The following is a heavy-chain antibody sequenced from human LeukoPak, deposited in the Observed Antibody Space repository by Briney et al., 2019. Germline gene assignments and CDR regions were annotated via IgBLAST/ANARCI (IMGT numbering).Heavy chain of an antibody. D-gene: IGHD3-3*01. CDR1: GDSVSSYSAT. CDR3: ARDSGVGLDAFDI. V-gene: IGHV6-1*01. CDR2: TYYRSKWFN. J-gene: IGHJ3*02. Sequence: SQTLSLTCAISGDSVSSYSATWHWIRQSPSRGLEWLGRTYYRSKWFNDYAVSVKSRITINPDTFKNQFSLQLNAVTPEATAVYFCARDSGVGLDAFDIWGQGTMVTVSS.